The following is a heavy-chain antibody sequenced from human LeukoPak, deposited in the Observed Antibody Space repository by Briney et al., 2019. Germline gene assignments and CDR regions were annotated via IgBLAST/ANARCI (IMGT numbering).Heavy chain of an antibody. J-gene: IGHJ4*02. CDR3: AKEDYYGSGSYLGY. V-gene: IGHV3-30*18. Sequence: GGSLRLSCAASGFTFSSYGMHWVRQAPGRGLEWVAVISYDGSNEHYADSVKGRFTISRDNSKNMVYMQMNSLSVEDTAVYHCAKEDYYGSGSYLGYWGQGTPVTVSS. CDR2: ISYDGSNE. D-gene: IGHD3-10*01. CDR1: GFTFSSYG.